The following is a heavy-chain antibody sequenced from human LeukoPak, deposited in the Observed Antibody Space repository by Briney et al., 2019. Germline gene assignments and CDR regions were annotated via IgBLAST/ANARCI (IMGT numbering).Heavy chain of an antibody. Sequence: PSETLSLTCTVSGGSISSYYWSWIRQPPGKGLEWIGYIYYSGSTNYNPSLKSRVTISVDTSKNQFSLKLSSVTAADTAVYYCARATLVWEIGSPWGQGTLVTVSS. V-gene: IGHV4-59*08. CDR2: IYYSGST. CDR3: ARATLVWEIGSP. CDR1: GGSISSYY. J-gene: IGHJ5*02. D-gene: IGHD1-26*01.